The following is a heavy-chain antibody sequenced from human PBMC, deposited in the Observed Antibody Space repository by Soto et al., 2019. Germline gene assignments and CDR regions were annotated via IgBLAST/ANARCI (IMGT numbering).Heavy chain of an antibody. CDR3: TTGAGGDYVEWYYYYGMDV. Sequence: GGSLRLSCAASGFTFNNAWMNWVRQAAGKGLEWVGRIKSKTDGGPTDYAAPVKGRFTISRDDSKNTLYLQMNSLKTEETAVYYCTTGAGGDYVEWYYYYGMDVWGQGTTVTVSS. V-gene: IGHV3-15*07. CDR2: IKSKTDGGPT. D-gene: IGHD4-17*01. J-gene: IGHJ6*02. CDR1: GFTFNNAW.